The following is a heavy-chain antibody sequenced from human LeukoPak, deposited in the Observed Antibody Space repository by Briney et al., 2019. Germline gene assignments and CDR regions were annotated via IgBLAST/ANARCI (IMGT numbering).Heavy chain of an antibody. J-gene: IGHJ4*02. Sequence: SVKVSCKASGGTFSSYAISWVRQAPGQGLEWMARIIPIFGTANYAQKFQGRVTITTDESTSTAYMELSSLRSEDTAVYYCAVYYYDSSGPSGYYFDYWGQGTLVTVSS. CDR3: AVYYYDSSGPSGYYFDY. V-gene: IGHV1-69*05. CDR2: IIPIFGTA. CDR1: GGTFSSYA. D-gene: IGHD3-22*01.